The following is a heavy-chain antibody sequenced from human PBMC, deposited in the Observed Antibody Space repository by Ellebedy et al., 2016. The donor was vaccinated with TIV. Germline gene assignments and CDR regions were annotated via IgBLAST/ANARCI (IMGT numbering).Heavy chain of an antibody. D-gene: IGHD3-9*01. Sequence: SGPTLVKPTQTLTLTCTFSGFSLSTSGVGVGWFRQPQGTALAWLALIYWDEDRRYSPSLQSRLTITTDTSKNQVVLTMTDMDPVDTGTYYCAHRRGILTGSSFDYWGQGALVTVSA. CDR3: AHRRGILTGSSFDY. CDR2: IYWDEDR. V-gene: IGHV2-5*02. CDR1: GFSLSTSGVG. J-gene: IGHJ4*02.